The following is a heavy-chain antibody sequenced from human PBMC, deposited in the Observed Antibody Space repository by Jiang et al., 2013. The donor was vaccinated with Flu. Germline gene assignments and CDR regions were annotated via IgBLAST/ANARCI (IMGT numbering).Heavy chain of an antibody. CDR2: IYYGGGT. D-gene: IGHD5-18*01. Sequence: SQTLSLTCTVSGASIISGGYYWSWIRQHPEKGLEWMGSIYYGGGTYYSPSLKSLLTISIDTSKNQLSLRLSPVTAADTAVYYCARGRYSYGPAATYYFEYWGQGTVVTVSS. CDR3: ARGRYSYGPAATYYFEY. CDR1: GASIISGGYY. V-gene: IGHV4-31*01. J-gene: IGHJ4*02.